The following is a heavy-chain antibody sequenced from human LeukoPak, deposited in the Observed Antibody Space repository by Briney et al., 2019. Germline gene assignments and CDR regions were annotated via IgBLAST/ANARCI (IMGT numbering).Heavy chain of an antibody. CDR1: GYTFTGYY. J-gene: IGHJ4*02. Sequence: GASVKVSCTPSGYTFTGYYLHWVRQAPGQGLEWMAWINPNSGGTSYAQKFRGRVTMARDTSISTAYMELSRLRSDDTAVYYCARGRSVTVPETTKLFDQWGQGTLVTVSS. CDR2: INPNSGGT. D-gene: IGHD1-7*01. CDR3: ARGRSVTVPETTKLFDQ. V-gene: IGHV1-2*02.